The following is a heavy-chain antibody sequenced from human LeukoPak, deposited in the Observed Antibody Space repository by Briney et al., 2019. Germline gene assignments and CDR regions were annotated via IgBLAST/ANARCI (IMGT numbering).Heavy chain of an antibody. CDR3: ARDGAVAGEFDY. D-gene: IGHD6-19*01. CDR2: ISAYNGNT. V-gene: IGHV1-18*04. CDR1: GYTFTSYA. Sequence: ASVKVSCKASGYTFTSYAISWVRQAPGQGLEWMGWISAYNGNTNYAQKFQGRVTMTTDTPTTTAYMELRSLRYDDTAVYYCARDGAVAGEFDYWGQGTLVTVSS. J-gene: IGHJ4*02.